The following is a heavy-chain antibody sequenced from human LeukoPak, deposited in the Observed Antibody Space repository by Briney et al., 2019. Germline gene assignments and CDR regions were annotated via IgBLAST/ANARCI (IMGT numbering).Heavy chain of an antibody. J-gene: IGHJ4*02. CDR2: IYSGGST. CDR3: ARGSRDGYEAYLY. Sequence: PGGSLRLSCAASGFTVSSNYMSWVRQAPGKGLEWVSVIYSGGSTYYADSVKGRFTISRHNSKNTLYLQMNSLRAEDTAVYYCARGSRDGYEAYLYWGQGTLVTVSS. V-gene: IGHV3-53*04. CDR1: GFTVSSNY. D-gene: IGHD5-24*01.